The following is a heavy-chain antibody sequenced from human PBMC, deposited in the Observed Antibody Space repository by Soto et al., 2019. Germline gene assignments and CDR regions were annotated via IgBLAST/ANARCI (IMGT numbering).Heavy chain of an antibody. Sequence: SVKVSCKASGGTFSSYAISWVRHAPGQGLEWMGGIIPIFGTANYAQKFQGRVTITADESTSTAYMELSSLRSEDTAVYYCAREQTYYYDSSGYFGDYYYYGMDVWGQGTTVTVSS. J-gene: IGHJ6*02. CDR1: GGTFSSYA. V-gene: IGHV1-69*13. D-gene: IGHD3-22*01. CDR2: IIPIFGTA. CDR3: AREQTYYYDSSGYFGDYYYYGMDV.